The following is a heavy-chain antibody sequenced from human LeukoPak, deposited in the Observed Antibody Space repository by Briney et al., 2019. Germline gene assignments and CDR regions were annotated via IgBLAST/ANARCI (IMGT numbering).Heavy chain of an antibody. V-gene: IGHV3-7*01. CDR1: GFTFSNYW. J-gene: IGHJ4*02. Sequence: GGSLTLSCAASGFTFSNYWMAWVRQAPGKGLEWVASIKQDGGEKYYVDSVKGRFTISRDNAENSLFLQMTGLRAEDTAVYYCARDKVVGATKFDSWGQGTLVSVSS. D-gene: IGHD1-26*01. CDR2: IKQDGGEK. CDR3: ARDKVVGATKFDS.